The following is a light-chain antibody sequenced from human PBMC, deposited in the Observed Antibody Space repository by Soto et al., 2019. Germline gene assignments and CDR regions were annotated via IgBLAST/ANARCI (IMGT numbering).Light chain of an antibody. CDR3: QSYDSSLSASVV. Sequence: QSVLTQPPSVSGAPGQRVTISCTGSSSNIGAGYDVHWYQLLPGTAPKLLIYANNNRPSGVPDQFSGSRSGTSASLAITGLQAEDEADYYCQSYDSSLSASVVFGGGTKLTVL. CDR1: SSNIGAGYD. CDR2: ANN. V-gene: IGLV1-40*01. J-gene: IGLJ2*01.